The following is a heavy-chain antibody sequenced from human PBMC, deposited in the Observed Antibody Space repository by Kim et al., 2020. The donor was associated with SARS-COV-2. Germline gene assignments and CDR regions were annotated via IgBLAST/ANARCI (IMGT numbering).Heavy chain of an antibody. CDR3: AKGELRYFDWLSDPFDY. J-gene: IGHJ4*01. CDR1: GFTFDDYA. V-gene: IGHV3-9*01. D-gene: IGHD3-9*01. CDR2: ISWNSGSI. Sequence: GGSLRLSCAASGFTFDDYAMHWVRQAPGKGLEWVSGISWNSGSIGYADSVKGRFTISRDNAKNSLYLQMNSLRAEDTALYYCAKGELRYFDWLSDPFDY.